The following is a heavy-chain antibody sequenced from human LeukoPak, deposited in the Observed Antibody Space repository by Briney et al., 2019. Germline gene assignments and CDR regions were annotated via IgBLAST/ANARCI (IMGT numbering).Heavy chain of an antibody. V-gene: IGHV3-30*02. Sequence: GALPLSCVTSGFTFSSYGMHWVRQAPGKGLEWVAFIRYDESNKYYADSVKGRFTISRDNSKNTLYLQMNSLRAEDTAVYYCAKGDKPGYWGQGTLITVSS. CDR1: GFTFSSYG. J-gene: IGHJ4*02. CDR2: IRYDESNK. CDR3: AKGDKPGY. D-gene: IGHD1-14*01.